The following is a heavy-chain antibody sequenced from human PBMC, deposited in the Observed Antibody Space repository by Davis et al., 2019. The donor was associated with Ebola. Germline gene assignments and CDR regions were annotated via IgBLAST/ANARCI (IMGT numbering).Heavy chain of an antibody. CDR2: ISYDGSNK. CDR1: GFTFSSYA. J-gene: IGHJ5*02. Sequence: GESLKISCAASGFTFSSYAMHWVRQAPGKGLEWVAVISYDGSNKYYADSVKGRFTISRDNSKNTLYLQMNSLRAEDTAVYYCARTGGAFNWFDPWGQGTLVTVSS. CDR3: ARTGGAFNWFDP. V-gene: IGHV3-30-3*01. D-gene: IGHD1-26*01.